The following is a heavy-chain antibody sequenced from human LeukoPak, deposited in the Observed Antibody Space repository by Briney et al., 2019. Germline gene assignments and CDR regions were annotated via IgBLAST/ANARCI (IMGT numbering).Heavy chain of an antibody. V-gene: IGHV4-4*07. Sequence: SETLSLTCTVSGGSISSYYWSWIRQPAGKGLEWIGRIYTSGSTSYNPALESRVTISIDTSKSQFSLRLTSVTAADTAVYYCATTTTGGNYDYIWGSYRYTGSFDYWGPGALVTVAT. J-gene: IGHJ4*02. D-gene: IGHD3-16*02. CDR2: IYTSGST. CDR1: GGSISSYY. CDR3: ATTTTGGNYDYIWGSYRYTGSFDY.